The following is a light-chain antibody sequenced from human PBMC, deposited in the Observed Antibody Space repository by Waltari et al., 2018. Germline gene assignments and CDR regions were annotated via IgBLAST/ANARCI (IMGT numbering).Light chain of an antibody. CDR2: ETS. Sequence: EIVLTQSPGTLSLSPGERATLSCRASQSVYTFLAWYQQKPGQPPRLLIYETSKRATGTPARFSGRGSGTDFTLTLSSLEPEDSAVYYCQQRANWPPLTFGGGTKVEI. CDR3: QQRANWPPLT. CDR1: QSVYTF. V-gene: IGKV3-11*01. J-gene: IGKJ4*01.